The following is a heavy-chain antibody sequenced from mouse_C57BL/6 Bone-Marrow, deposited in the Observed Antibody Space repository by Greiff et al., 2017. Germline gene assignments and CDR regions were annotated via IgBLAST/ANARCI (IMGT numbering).Heavy chain of an antibody. V-gene: IGHV1-81*01. CDR1: GYTFTSYG. J-gene: IGHJ2*01. CDR3: ARVRGHGGSRY. Sequence: VQLQQSGAELARPGASVKLSCKASGYTFTSYGISWVKQRPGQGLEWIGEIYPRSGNTYYNEKFKGKATLTADKSSSTAYMELRSLTSEDSAVDFCARVRGHGGSRYWGQGTTLTVSS. CDR2: IYPRSGNT.